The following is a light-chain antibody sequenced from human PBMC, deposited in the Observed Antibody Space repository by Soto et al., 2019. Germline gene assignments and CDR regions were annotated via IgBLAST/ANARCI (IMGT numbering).Light chain of an antibody. V-gene: IGKV2-30*02. CDR1: QSLIHSDGSTY. CDR3: MQGARWPWT. CDR2: EVS. Sequence: DVVLTQSPLSLPVTLGQPASISCRSSQSLIHSDGSTYLSWFQQRPGQSPRRLIYEVSDRDSGVPDRFSGSGSGPDFTLKISRVEAEDGGVYYCMQGARWPWTFGQVTKVEIK. J-gene: IGKJ1*01.